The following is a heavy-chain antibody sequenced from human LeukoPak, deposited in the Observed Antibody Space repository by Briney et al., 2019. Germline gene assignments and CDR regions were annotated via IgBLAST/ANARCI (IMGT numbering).Heavy chain of an antibody. Sequence: GGSPRLSCAASGFTFSSYAMSWVRQAPGKGLEWVSAVSGSGGSTYYADSVKGRFTISRDNSKNTLYLQMNSLRAEDTAVYYCAKDRHIVVVTALDYWGQGTLVTVSS. J-gene: IGHJ4*02. D-gene: IGHD2-21*02. CDR1: GFTFSSYA. CDR2: VSGSGGST. V-gene: IGHV3-23*01. CDR3: AKDRHIVVVTALDY.